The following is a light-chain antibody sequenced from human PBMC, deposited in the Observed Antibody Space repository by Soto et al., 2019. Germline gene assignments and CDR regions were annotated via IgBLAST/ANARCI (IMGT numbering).Light chain of an antibody. Sequence: QSALTRPASVSGSPGQSITISCTGTSSDVGGYNYVSWYQQNPGKAPKLLIYEVSNRPSGVSNRFSGSKSGNTASLTISGLQAEDDADYYCCSYRRASTLLFGGGTKLTVL. CDR3: CSYRRASTLL. V-gene: IGLV2-14*01. CDR2: EVS. J-gene: IGLJ2*01. CDR1: SSDVGGYNY.